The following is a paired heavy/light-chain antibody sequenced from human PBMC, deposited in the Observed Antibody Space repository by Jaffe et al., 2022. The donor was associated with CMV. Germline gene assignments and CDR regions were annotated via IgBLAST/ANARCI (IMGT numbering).Light chain of an antibody. CDR3: MQALQTPPGLT. V-gene: IGKV2-28*01. CDR2: LGS. J-gene: IGKJ4*01. Sequence: DIVMTQSPLSLPVTPGEPASISCRSSQSLLHSNGYNYLDWYLQKPGKSPQLLIYLGSNRASGVPDRFSGSGSGTDFTLKISRVEAEDVGVYYCMQALQTPPGLTFGGGTKVEIK. CDR1: QSLLHSNGYNY.
Heavy chain of an antibody. Sequence: QVQLQESGPGLVKPSQTLSLTCTVSGGSISSGGYYWSWIRQHPGKGLEWIGYIYYSGSTYYNPSLKSRVTISVDTSKNQFSLKLSSVTAADTAVYYCARYGPLRYFDWLSTYLSNYYYYGMDVWGQGTTVTVSS. CDR3: ARYGPLRYFDWLSTYLSNYYYYGMDV. CDR2: IYYSGST. CDR1: GGSISSGGYY. J-gene: IGHJ6*02. D-gene: IGHD3-9*01. V-gene: IGHV4-31*03.